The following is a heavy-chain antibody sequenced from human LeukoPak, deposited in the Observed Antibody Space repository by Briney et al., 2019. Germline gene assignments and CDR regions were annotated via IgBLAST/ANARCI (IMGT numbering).Heavy chain of an antibody. Sequence: SSETLSFTCTVSGGSISSYYWSWIRQPPGKGLEWIGYIYYSGSTNYNPSLKSRVTISVDTSKNQFSLKLSSVTAADTAVYYCARDLQSYYYDSSTNAFDIWGQGTMVTVSS. V-gene: IGHV4-59*01. D-gene: IGHD3-22*01. CDR1: GGSISSYY. J-gene: IGHJ3*02. CDR2: IYYSGST. CDR3: ARDLQSYYYDSSTNAFDI.